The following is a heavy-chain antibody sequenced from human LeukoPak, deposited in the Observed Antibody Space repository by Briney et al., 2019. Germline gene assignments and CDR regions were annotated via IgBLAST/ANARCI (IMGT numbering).Heavy chain of an antibody. CDR2: IYYSGST. CDR3: ARPLSYGSGIYYAFDI. D-gene: IGHD3-10*01. J-gene: IGHJ3*02. V-gene: IGHV4-59*08. Sequence: SETLSLTCTVSGGSISSYYWSWIRQPPGKGLEWIGYIYYSGSTNYNPSLKSRVTISVDTSKNQFSLKLSSVTAADTAVYYCARPLSYGSGIYYAFDIWGQGTMVTVSS. CDR1: GGSISSYY.